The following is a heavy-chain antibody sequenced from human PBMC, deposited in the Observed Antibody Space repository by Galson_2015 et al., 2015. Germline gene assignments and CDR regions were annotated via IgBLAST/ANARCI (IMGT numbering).Heavy chain of an antibody. J-gene: IGHJ3*02. CDR3: ARDSGEVVTGDADAFDI. Sequence: NYNPSLKSRVTISVDTSKNQFSLKLSSETAADTAVYYCARDSGEVVTGDADAFDIWGQGTMVTVSS. D-gene: IGHD7-27*01. V-gene: IGHV4-59*01.